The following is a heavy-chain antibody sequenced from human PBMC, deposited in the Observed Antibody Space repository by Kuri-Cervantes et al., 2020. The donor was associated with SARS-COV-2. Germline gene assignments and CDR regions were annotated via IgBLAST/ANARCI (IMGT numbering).Heavy chain of an antibody. CDR3: ASGLEDLGGGSSGYGLGYYFDY. CDR1: GGSISSSSYY. J-gene: IGHJ4*02. D-gene: IGHD6-13*01. CDR2: IYYSGST. Sequence: LRLSCTVSGGSISSSSYYWGWIRQPPGKGLEWIGSIYYSGSTYYNPSLKSRGTISVDTSKNQFSLKLSSVTAADTAVYYCASGLEDLGGGSSGYGLGYYFDYWGQGTLVTVSS. V-gene: IGHV4-39*01.